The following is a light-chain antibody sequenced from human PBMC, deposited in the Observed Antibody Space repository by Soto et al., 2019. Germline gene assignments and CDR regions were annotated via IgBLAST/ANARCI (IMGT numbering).Light chain of an antibody. CDR3: QLDKRSWT. J-gene: IGKJ1*01. V-gene: IGKV1-5*03. CDR2: KVS. CDR1: QSIDTW. Sequence: DIQMTQSPSTLSASVGDRVPITCRASQSIDTWLAWYQQKPGKAPKVLIYKVSNLEDGVPSRFSGSGSGAEFTLTITSLQFDDFENYDCQLDKRSWTVGQGTKVDI.